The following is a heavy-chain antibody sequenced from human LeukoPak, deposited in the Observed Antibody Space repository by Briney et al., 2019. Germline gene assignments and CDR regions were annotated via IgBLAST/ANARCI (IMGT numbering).Heavy chain of an antibody. J-gene: IGHJ4*02. Sequence: GGSLRLSFPASGFTFSPYGLHGVGQPPAKGREGVAVIWYGGSNTYYADSVKGRFTSSRDNSKNTLYLQMNSLRAEDTAVYYCAKDGDSKLHGYYFDYWGQGTLVTVSS. V-gene: IGHV3-30*02. D-gene: IGHD2-2*03. CDR3: AKDGDSKLHGYYFDY. CDR1: GFTFSPYG. CDR2: IWYGGSNT.